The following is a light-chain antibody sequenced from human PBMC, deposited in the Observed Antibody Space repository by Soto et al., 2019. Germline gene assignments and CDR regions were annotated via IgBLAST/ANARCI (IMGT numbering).Light chain of an antibody. V-gene: IGKV4-1*01. J-gene: IGKJ4*01. CDR1: QSVLDSSINKNY. Sequence: DIVMTQSPDSLAVSLGARATISCKPSQSVLDSSINKNYLAWYRQKAGQPPQLLIHWAATREPGVPDRVSGSESGTDFTLTISSLQAEDVAVSYCQQYYNTPLSFGGGTKVEIK. CDR2: WAA. CDR3: QQYYNTPLS.